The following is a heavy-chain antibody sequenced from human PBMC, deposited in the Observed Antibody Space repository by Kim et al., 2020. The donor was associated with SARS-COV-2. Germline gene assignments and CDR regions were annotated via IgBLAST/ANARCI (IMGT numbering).Heavy chain of an antibody. J-gene: IGHJ4*02. CDR3: LGGFYFDY. D-gene: IGHD3-16*01. V-gene: IGHV1-3*01. CDR2: GNWNT. Sequence: GNWNTIYSQKFQGRVTVTTDTSASTAYMELSFLRSEDSAVYYCLGGFYFDYWGQGTLVTVSS.